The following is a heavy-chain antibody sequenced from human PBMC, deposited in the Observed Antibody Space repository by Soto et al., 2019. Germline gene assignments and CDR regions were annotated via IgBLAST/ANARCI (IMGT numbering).Heavy chain of an antibody. J-gene: IGHJ4*02. V-gene: IGHV3-11*01. D-gene: IGHD1-1*01. Sequence: LKLACADCEFTLSEYSMSCIRQAPGKGLEWVSYSSRGGTTIDYADYVKGRFTISREKAKNSLSLKMSSLRAEETAVYYCARRRNNGIDXWGQGTLVTVSX. CDR2: SSRGGTTI. CDR1: EFTLSEYS. CDR3: ARRRNNGIDX.